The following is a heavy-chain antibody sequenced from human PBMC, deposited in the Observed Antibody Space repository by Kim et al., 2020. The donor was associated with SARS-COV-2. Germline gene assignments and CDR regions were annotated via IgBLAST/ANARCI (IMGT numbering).Heavy chain of an antibody. Sequence: SETLSLTCAVYGGSFSGYYWSWIRQPPGKGLEWIGEINHSGSTNYNPSLKSRVTISVDTSKNQFSLKLSSVTAADTAVYYCARGLGEAAAGTEIDYWGQGTLVTVSS. J-gene: IGHJ4*02. D-gene: IGHD6-13*01. CDR3: ARGLGEAAAGTEIDY. V-gene: IGHV4-34*01. CDR2: INHSGST. CDR1: GGSFSGYY.